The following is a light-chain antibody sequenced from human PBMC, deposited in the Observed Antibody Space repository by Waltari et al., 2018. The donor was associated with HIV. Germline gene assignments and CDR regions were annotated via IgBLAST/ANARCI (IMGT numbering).Light chain of an antibody. Sequence: QSALTQPASVSGSLGQSITISCTGTSSDIGSYNLVSWYQQYPGKAPKVIIYDVNKWPSGVSHRFSGFKAANTASLTISGLQAEDEADYYCCSYAGSPTVVIFGGGTKVTVL. CDR3: CSYAGSPTVVI. V-gene: IGLV2-23*02. CDR2: DVN. CDR1: SSDIGSYNL. J-gene: IGLJ2*01.